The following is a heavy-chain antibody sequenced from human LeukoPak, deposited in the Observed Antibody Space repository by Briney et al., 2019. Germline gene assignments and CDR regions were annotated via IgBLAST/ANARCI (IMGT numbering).Heavy chain of an antibody. CDR2: ISDIGST. Sequence: PSETLSLTCTVSGGSISSYYWSWIRQPPGKGLEWIAYISDIGSTNYNPSLKSRVTMSVDTSKNQFSLKLSSVTAADTAVYYCARGPFCSGGSCYSLWGLAFDIWGQGTMVTVSS. D-gene: IGHD2-15*01. J-gene: IGHJ3*02. CDR3: ARGPFCSGGSCYSLWGLAFDI. V-gene: IGHV4-59*12. CDR1: GGSISSYY.